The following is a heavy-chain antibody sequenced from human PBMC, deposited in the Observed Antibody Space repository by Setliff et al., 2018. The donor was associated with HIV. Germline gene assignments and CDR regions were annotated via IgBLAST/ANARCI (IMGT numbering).Heavy chain of an antibody. J-gene: IGHJ5*02. V-gene: IGHV4-59*01. CDR3: ARGGTSSNWFDP. D-gene: IGHD1-26*01. CDR2: IYNSEMI. CDR1: GGSISDSH. Sequence: ETLSLTCTVSGGSISDSHWSWIRQPPGKGLQWIGFIYNSEMINYNPSLKSRVSMSLDTSKNQFSLKLTSVTAADTAVYYCARGGTSSNWFDPWGQGTLVTVSS.